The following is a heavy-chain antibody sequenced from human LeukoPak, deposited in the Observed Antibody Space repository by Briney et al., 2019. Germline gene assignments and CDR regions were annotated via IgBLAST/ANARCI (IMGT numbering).Heavy chain of an antibody. CDR1: GGSISGSNYY. D-gene: IGHD5-12*01. CDR3: ARTTEGYAGGPGYSYYYYMDV. V-gene: IGHV4-61*05. Sequence: SETLSLTCTVSGGSISGSNYYWGWIRQPPGKGLEWIGYIHYSGSTHYNPSLKSRVTISVDTSKNQVSLKLRSVTAADTAVYYCARTTEGYAGGPGYSYYYYMDVWGKGTTVTISS. J-gene: IGHJ6*03. CDR2: IHYSGST.